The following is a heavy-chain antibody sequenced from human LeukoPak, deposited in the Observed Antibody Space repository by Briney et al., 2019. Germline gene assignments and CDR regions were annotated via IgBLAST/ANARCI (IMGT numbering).Heavy chain of an antibody. D-gene: IGHD4-17*01. Sequence: PGGSLRLSCAASGFTFSSYSMNWVRQAPGKGLEWVSSISGSSSYIYYADSVKGRFTISRDSAKNSLYLQMNSLRAEDTAVYYCVRDVDDYDHHRGDSWGQGTLVTVSS. CDR3: VRDVDDYDHHRGDS. CDR2: ISGSSSYI. CDR1: GFTFSSYS. V-gene: IGHV3-21*04. J-gene: IGHJ4*02.